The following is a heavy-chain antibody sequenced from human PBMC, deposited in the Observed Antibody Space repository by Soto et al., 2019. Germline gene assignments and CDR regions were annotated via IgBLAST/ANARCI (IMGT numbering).Heavy chain of an antibody. Sequence: QVQLVQSGAEVKKPGASVKVSCKASGYTFTSYYMHWVRQAPGQGLEWMGIINPSGGSTSYAQKFQGRVTMTRDTSTSTVYMELSSLRSEDTAVYYCASPSVRSNYYYYYGMDVWGQGTTVTVSS. D-gene: IGHD4-4*01. CDR3: ASPSVRSNYYYYYGMDV. CDR2: INPSGGST. J-gene: IGHJ6*02. V-gene: IGHV1-46*01. CDR1: GYTFTSYY.